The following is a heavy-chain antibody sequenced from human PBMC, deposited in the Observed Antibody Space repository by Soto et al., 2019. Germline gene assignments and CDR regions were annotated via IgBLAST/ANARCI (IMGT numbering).Heavy chain of an antibody. D-gene: IGHD3-22*01. CDR2: ISRSGSP. J-gene: IGHJ4*02. CDR3: ASGGVDYYDSSGYYFSPYYFDY. Sequence: PSETLSLTCAVYGGSFIDYYWSRIRQSPGKGLEWIGEISRSGSPNYNPSLKSRVTMSVVTSKNQFSLKLNSVTAADTAVYFCASGGVDYYDSSGYYFSPYYFDYWGQGTLVTVSS. V-gene: IGHV4-34*01. CDR1: GGSFIDYY.